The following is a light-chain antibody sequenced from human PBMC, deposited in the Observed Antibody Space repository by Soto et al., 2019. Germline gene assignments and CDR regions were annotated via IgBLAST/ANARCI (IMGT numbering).Light chain of an antibody. CDR3: QQYGSSGT. J-gene: IGKJ1*01. V-gene: IGKV1-5*01. CDR2: DAS. Sequence: DIQMTQSPSTLSASVGDRFTITCRASQSISSWLAWYQQKPGKAPKLLIYDASSLESGVPSRFSGSGSGTEFTLTISRLEPEDFAVYYCQQYGSSGTFGQGTKVDI. CDR1: QSISSW.